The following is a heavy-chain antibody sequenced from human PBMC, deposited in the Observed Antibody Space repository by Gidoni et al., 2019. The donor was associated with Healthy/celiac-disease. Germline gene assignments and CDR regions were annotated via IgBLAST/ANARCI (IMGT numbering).Heavy chain of an antibody. CDR2: ISGSGGST. D-gene: IGHD2-2*01. CDR1: GFTFSSYA. V-gene: IGHV3-23*01. J-gene: IGHJ5*02. CDR3: AKDRPYCSSTSCLNWFDP. Sequence: EVQLLESGGGLVQPGGSLRLSCAASGFTFSSYAMSWVRQAPGKGLEWVSAISGSGGSTYYADSVKGRFTISRDNSKNTLYLQMNSLRAEDTAVYYCAKDRPYCSSTSCLNWFDPWGQGTLVTVSS.